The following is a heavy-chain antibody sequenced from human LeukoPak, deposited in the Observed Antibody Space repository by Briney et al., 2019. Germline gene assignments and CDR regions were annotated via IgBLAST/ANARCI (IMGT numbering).Heavy chain of an antibody. CDR3: AKDNRRWLGNFDY. CDR1: GFTFSNYW. V-gene: IGHV3-7*03. J-gene: IGHJ4*02. D-gene: IGHD5-24*01. Sequence: GGSLRLSCAASGFTFSNYWMSWVRQAPGKGLEWVANIRQDGSEKYYVDSMRGRFTISRDNAKNSLYLQMNSLRAEDTALYYCAKDNRRWLGNFDYWGQGTLVTVSS. CDR2: IRQDGSEK.